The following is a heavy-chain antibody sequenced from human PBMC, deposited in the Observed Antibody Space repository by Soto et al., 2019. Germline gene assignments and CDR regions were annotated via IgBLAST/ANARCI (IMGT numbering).Heavy chain of an antibody. CDR1: GDTFSSYA. Sequence: QVQLVQSGAEVKKPGASVKVSCRASGDTFSSYAISWVRQAPGQGLEWMGGIIPIFGTANYAQKFQGRVTITADESTSTAYMELSSLRSEDTAVYYCARALIGDQGYYYYGMDVWGQGTTVTVSS. CDR2: IIPIFGTA. J-gene: IGHJ6*02. D-gene: IGHD2-15*01. V-gene: IGHV1-69*01. CDR3: ARALIGDQGYYYYGMDV.